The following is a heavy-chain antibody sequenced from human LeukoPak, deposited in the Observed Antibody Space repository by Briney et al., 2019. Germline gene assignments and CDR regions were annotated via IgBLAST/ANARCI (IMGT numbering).Heavy chain of an antibody. CDR2: IYHSGST. CDR1: GGSISSGGYS. J-gene: IGHJ5*02. CDR3: ARFNRKTNWFDP. D-gene: IGHD3-16*02. V-gene: IGHV4-30-2*01. Sequence: PSQTLSLTCAVSGGSISSGGYSWSWIRQPPGTGLEWIGYIYHSGSTYYNPSLKSRVTISVDRSKNQFSLKLSSVTAADTAVYYCARFNRKTNWFDPWAQGTLVTVSS.